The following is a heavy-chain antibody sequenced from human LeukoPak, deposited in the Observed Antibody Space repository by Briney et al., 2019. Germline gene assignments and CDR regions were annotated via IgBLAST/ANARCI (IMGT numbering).Heavy chain of an antibody. CDR1: GFTFSSYA. J-gene: IGHJ4*02. V-gene: IGHV3-23*01. CDR2: ISGSGGST. D-gene: IGHD1-26*01. Sequence: GGSLRLSCAASGFTFSSYAMSWVRQAPGKGLEWVSAISGSGGSTYYADSVKGRFTISRDNSKNTLYLQMNSLRAEDTAVYYCAKATSGSYYPSYFDYWGQGTLVTVSS. CDR3: AKATSGSYYPSYFDY.